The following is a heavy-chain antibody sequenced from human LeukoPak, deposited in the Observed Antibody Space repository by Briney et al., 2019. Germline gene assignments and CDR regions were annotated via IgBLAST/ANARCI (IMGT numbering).Heavy chain of an antibody. CDR2: INTDGSST. CDR3: AKYLSGTANFDY. J-gene: IGHJ4*02. V-gene: IGHV3-74*01. CDR1: GFTFSSYW. D-gene: IGHD1-20*01. Sequence: GGSLRLSCAASGFTFSSYWMHWVRQAPGKGLVWVSRINTDGSSTSYADSVKGRFTISRDNSKNTLYLQMNSLRAEDTAVYYCAKYLSGTANFDYWGQGTLVTVSS.